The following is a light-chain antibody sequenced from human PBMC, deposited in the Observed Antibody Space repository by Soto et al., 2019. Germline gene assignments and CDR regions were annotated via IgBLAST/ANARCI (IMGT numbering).Light chain of an antibody. J-gene: IGKJ1*01. Sequence: VLTQAAGTRSLSAGESATLSWRAGQTVRNNYLAWYQQKPGQAPRLLMYGASNRATGIPDRFSGSGSGTDFTLTISRLVPEELAVYYCQQYGYSPPWTFGQGTKVDIK. CDR2: GAS. CDR1: QTVRNNY. CDR3: QQYGYSPPWT. V-gene: IGKV3-20*01.